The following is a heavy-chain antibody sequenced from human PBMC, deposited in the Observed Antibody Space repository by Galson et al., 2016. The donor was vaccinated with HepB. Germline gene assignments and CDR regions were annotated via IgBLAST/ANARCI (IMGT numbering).Heavy chain of an antibody. CDR1: GGSLSSGGYS. Sequence: TLSLTCAVSGGSLSSGGYSWSWIRQPPGKGLEWIGYIYHSGSTYYNPSLKSRVTISVDRSKNQFSLKLSSVTAADTAVYYCARDRSYGYSNGMDVWGQGTTVTVSS. V-gene: IGHV4-30-2*01. J-gene: IGHJ6*02. D-gene: IGHD5-18*01. CDR2: IYHSGST. CDR3: ARDRSYGYSNGMDV.